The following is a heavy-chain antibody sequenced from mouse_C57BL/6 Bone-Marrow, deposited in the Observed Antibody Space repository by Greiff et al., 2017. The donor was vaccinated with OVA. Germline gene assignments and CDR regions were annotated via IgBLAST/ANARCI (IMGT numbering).Heavy chain of an antibody. D-gene: IGHD2-10*02. CDR3: ARQYSAWFAY. Sequence: VMLVESGPELVKPGASVKISCKASGYAFSSSWMNWVKQRPGKGLEWIGRIYPGDGDTNYNRKFKGKATLTADKSSSTAYMQLSSLTSEDSAVYFCARQYSAWFAYWGQGTLVTVSA. CDR1: GYAFSSSW. J-gene: IGHJ3*01. V-gene: IGHV1-82*01. CDR2: IYPGDGDT.